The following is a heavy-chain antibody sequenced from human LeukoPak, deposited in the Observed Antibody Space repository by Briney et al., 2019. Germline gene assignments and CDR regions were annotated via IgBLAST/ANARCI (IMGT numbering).Heavy chain of an antibody. V-gene: IGHV3-74*03. Sequence: PGGSVRLSCAASGFSFSGSWMHWVRQAPAKGLVWVSRINSDGSTTTYADSVQGRFTISRDNAKNTLYLQMNSLRAEDTAVYYCIRGLGGRSDNWGLGTLVTVSS. CDR1: GFSFSGSW. CDR2: INSDGSTT. D-gene: IGHD4-23*01. CDR3: IRGLGGRSDN. J-gene: IGHJ4*02.